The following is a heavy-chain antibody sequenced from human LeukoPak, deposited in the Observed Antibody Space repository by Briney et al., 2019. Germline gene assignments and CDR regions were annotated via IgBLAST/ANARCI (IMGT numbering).Heavy chain of an antibody. CDR2: INSDGSST. D-gene: IGHD3-16*02. CDR1: GFTFSSYW. V-gene: IGHV3-74*01. Sequence: GGSLRLSCAASGFTFSSYWMHWVRQAPGKGLVWVSRINSDGSSTSYADSVKGRFTISRDNAKNTLYLQMNSLRAEDTAVYYCAREDDYVWGSYRLRYDYWGQGTLVTVSS. J-gene: IGHJ4*02. CDR3: AREDDYVWGSYRLRYDY.